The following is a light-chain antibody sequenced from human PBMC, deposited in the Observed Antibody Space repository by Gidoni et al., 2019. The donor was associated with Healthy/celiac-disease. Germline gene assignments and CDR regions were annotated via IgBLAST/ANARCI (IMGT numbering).Light chain of an antibody. J-gene: IGKJ2*01. CDR3: QQYNNWPSGT. CDR2: GAS. Sequence: EIVMTQSPATLSVSPGERATLSCRASQSFSSNLAWYQQKPGQAPRLLIYGASTRATGIPARFSGSGSGTEFALTISSLQSEDFAVYYCQQYNNWPSGTFXXXTKLEIK. CDR1: QSFSSN. V-gene: IGKV3-15*01.